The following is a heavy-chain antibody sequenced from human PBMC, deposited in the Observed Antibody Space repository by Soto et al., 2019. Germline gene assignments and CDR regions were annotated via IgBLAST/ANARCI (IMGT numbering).Heavy chain of an antibody. CDR2: IWYDGSNK. CDR1: YG. D-gene: IGHD5-18*01. V-gene: IGHV3-33*07. CDR3: ARVLVLSAICYYYNC. Sequence: YGMSYARLAPGKGLEWVAVIWYDGSNKYYADSVKGRFTISRDNSKNTLYLQMNSLRAEDTAVYYCARVLVLSAICYYYNC. J-gene: IGHJ6*01.